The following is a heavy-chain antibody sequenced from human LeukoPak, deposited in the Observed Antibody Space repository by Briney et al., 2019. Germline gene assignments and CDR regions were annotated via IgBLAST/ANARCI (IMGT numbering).Heavy chain of an antibody. J-gene: IGHJ4*02. CDR3: ASFSYYGSGSYRDY. Sequence: SETLSLTCTVSGGSISSSSYYWGWIRQPPGKGLEWIGSIYYSGSTYYNPSLKSRVTISVDTSKNQFSLKLSSVTAADTAVYYCASFSYYGSGSYRDYWGQGTLVTVSS. CDR2: IYYSGST. V-gene: IGHV4-39*01. CDR1: GGSISSSSYY. D-gene: IGHD3-10*01.